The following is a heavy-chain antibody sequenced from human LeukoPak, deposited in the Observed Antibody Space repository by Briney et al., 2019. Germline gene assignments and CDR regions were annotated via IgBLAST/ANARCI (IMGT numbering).Heavy chain of an antibody. Sequence: GGSLRLSCAASGFTFSSYAMSWVRQAPGKGLEWVSAISGSGGSTYYADSVKGRFTISRDNSKNTLYLQMNSLRAEDTAVYYCARDSGGILDYFDYWGQGTLVTVSS. CDR2: ISGSGGST. D-gene: IGHD3-16*01. CDR1: GFTFSSYA. CDR3: ARDSGGILDYFDY. V-gene: IGHV3-23*01. J-gene: IGHJ4*02.